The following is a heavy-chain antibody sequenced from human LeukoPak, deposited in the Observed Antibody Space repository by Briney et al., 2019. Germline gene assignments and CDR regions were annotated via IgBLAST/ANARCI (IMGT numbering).Heavy chain of an antibody. CDR2: ISSSSSYI. D-gene: IGHD2-2*01. CDR3: ARDPVRYCSSTSCPPVTMVRGRDDSYYYYMDV. CDR1: GFTFSSYS. J-gene: IGHJ6*03. V-gene: IGHV3-21*01. Sequence: GGSLRLSCAASGFTFSSYSMNWVRQAPGKGLEWVSSISSSSSYIYYADSVKGRFTISRDNAKNSLYLQMNSLRAEDTAVYYCARDPVRYCSSTSCPPVTMVRGRDDSYYYYMDVWGKGTTVTVSS.